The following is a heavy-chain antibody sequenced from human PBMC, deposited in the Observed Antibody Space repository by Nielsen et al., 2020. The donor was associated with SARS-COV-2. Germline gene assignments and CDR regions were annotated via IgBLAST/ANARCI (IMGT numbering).Heavy chain of an antibody. CDR3: AREWWGFDS. D-gene: IGHD2-15*01. J-gene: IGHJ4*02. CDR2: IWNDASNK. CDR1: GFIFSDYS. V-gene: IGHV3-33*01. Sequence: GGSLRLSCAASGFIFSDYSMHWVRQAPGKGLEWVSFIWNDASNKYYTDSVKGRFTVSRDNSKRTLYLQMNSLRAEDTAVYYCAREWWGFDSWGQGTLVTVSS.